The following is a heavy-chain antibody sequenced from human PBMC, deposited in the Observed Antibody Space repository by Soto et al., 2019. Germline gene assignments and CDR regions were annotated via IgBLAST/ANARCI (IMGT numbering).Heavy chain of an antibody. D-gene: IGHD2-2*02. Sequence: QVQLVQSGVEVKKPGASVKVSCKASGYTFTTYAIHWVRQAPGQRLEWMGWINAGNGKTKYSQKSQDRVTITRDTSATTAYMELSSLTSEDTAVYYCARAGDDCSTTSCYMIDYWGQGTLVTVSS. CDR3: ARAGDDCSTTSCYMIDY. J-gene: IGHJ4*02. CDR1: GYTFTTYA. V-gene: IGHV1-3*01. CDR2: INAGNGKT.